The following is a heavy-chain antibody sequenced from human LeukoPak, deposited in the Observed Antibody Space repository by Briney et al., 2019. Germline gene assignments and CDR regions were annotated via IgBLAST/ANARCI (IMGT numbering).Heavy chain of an antibody. V-gene: IGHV3-33*05. CDR2: ISHDGSDK. CDR3: ARGFGGNSVYYYYYYGMDV. Sequence: GRSLRLSCAASRFTFSNYGIHWVRQAPGQGLEWVAFISHDGSDKYFADSVKGRFTISRDNSRNTLNLQMNTLRVEDTAVYYCARGFGGNSVYYYYYYGMDVWGQGTTVTVSS. D-gene: IGHD4-23*01. CDR1: RFTFSNYG. J-gene: IGHJ6*02.